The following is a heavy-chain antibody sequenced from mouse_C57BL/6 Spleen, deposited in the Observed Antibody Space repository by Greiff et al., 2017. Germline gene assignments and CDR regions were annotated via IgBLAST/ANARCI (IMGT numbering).Heavy chain of an antibody. Sequence: EVMLVESEGGLVQPGSSMKLSCTASGFTFSDYYMAWVRQVPEKGLEWVANINYDGSSTYYLDSLKSRFIISRDNAKNILYLQMSSLKSEDTATYYCARGLYYGNPYAMDYWGQGTSVTVSS. V-gene: IGHV5-16*01. J-gene: IGHJ4*01. D-gene: IGHD2-1*01. CDR2: INYDGSST. CDR3: ARGLYYGNPYAMDY. CDR1: GFTFSDYY.